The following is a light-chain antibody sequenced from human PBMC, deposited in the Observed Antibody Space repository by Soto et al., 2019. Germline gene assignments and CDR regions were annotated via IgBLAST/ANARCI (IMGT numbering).Light chain of an antibody. CDR1: QSLSGNY. Sequence: ETVLTQSPGTLSLSPGDRATLSCRASQSLSGNYLAWYQQKPGQAPRVLIYRASIRATGISDRFSGSGSGTDFTLTISRLEPEDFAVYYCQHYGASPWTFGQGTKVDIK. CDR2: RAS. J-gene: IGKJ1*01. CDR3: QHYGASPWT. V-gene: IGKV3-20*01.